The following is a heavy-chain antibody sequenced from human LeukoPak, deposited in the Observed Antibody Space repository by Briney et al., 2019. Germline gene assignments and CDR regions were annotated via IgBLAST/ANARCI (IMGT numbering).Heavy chain of an antibody. J-gene: IGHJ4*02. CDR1: GFTFSSYG. CDR3: ARDLKRNYFDY. Sequence: GRSLRLSCAASGFTFSSYGMHWVRQAPGKGLEGVAVIWHDGSNKYYADSVKGRFTISRDNSKNTLYLQMNSLRAEDTAVYYCARDLKRNYFDYWGQGTLVTVSS. V-gene: IGHV3-33*01. CDR2: IWHDGSNK.